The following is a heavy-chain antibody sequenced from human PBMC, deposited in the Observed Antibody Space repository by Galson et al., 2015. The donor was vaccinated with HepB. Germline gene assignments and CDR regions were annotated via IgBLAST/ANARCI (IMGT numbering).Heavy chain of an antibody. V-gene: IGHV3-30*18. CDR3: AKDYGGGRRWLQIDY. J-gene: IGHJ4*02. D-gene: IGHD5-24*01. CDR1: GFTFSSYG. Sequence: SLRLSCAASGFTFSSYGMHWVRQAPGKGLEWVAVISYDGSNKYYADSVKGRFTISRDNSKNTLYLQMNSLRAEDTAVYYCAKDYGGGRRWLQIDYWGQGTLVTVSS. CDR2: ISYDGSNK.